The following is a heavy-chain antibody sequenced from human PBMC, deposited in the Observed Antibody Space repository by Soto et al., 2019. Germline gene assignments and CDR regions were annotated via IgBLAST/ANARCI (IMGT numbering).Heavy chain of an antibody. CDR3: AGPRSSSRNYSGMDV. D-gene: IGHD6-13*01. V-gene: IGHV5-51*01. J-gene: IGHJ6*02. CDR2: IYPGDSDT. CDR1: GYSFTSYW. Sequence: GESLKISCKGSGYSFTSYWIGWVRQMPGKGLEWMGIIYPGDSDTRYSPSFQGQVTISADKSISTAYLQWSSLKASDTAMYYCAGPRSSSRNYSGMDVWGQGTTVTVSS.